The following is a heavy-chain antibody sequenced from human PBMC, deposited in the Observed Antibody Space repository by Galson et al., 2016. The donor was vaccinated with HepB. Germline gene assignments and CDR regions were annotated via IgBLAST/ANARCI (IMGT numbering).Heavy chain of an antibody. CDR3: ARSAAQSAFDY. Sequence: SVKVSCKASGYTFISYAIHWVRQAPGQSIEWMAWMNVGNGNVKYSEKFRGRVTLTRDTSATTAYMELSGLRSDDTAVYYCARSAAQSAFDYWGQGTLVTVSS. J-gene: IGHJ4*02. V-gene: IGHV1-3*01. CDR2: MNVGNGNV. CDR1: GYTFISYA. D-gene: IGHD2-15*01.